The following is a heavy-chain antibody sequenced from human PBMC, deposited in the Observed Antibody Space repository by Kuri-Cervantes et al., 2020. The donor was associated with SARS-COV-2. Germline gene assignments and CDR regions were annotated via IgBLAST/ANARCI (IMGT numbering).Heavy chain of an antibody. J-gene: IGHJ5*02. D-gene: IGHD6-19*01. V-gene: IGHV3-48*02. CDR2: ISSSSSTI. Sequence: GESLKISCAASGFTFSSYSMNWVRQAPGKGLEWVSYISSSSSTIYYADSVKGRFTISRDNAKNSLYLQMNSLRDEDTAVYYCAKSSGTADGGFDPWGQGTLVTVSS. CDR1: GFTFSSYS. CDR3: AKSSGTADGGFDP.